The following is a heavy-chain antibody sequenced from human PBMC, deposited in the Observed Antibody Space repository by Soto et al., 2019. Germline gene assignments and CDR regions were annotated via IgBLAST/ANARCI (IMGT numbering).Heavy chain of an antibody. CDR2: INPKSGGT. CDR1: GYSFTDYH. D-gene: IGHD2-8*01. V-gene: IGHV1-2*04. Sequence: ASVKVSCKASGYSFTDYHLHWVRQAPGQGLEWLGRINPKSGGTSTAQKFQGWVTMTTDTSISTASMELTRLTSDDTAIYYCARGDSSDCSNGVCSFFYNHDMDVWGQGTTVTVSS. J-gene: IGHJ6*02. CDR3: ARGDSSDCSNGVCSFFYNHDMDV.